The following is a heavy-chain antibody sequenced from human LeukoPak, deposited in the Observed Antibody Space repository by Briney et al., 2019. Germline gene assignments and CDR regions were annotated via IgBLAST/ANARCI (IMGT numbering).Heavy chain of an antibody. D-gene: IGHD1-7*01. CDR1: GYTFTTYY. CDR2: INPRGGST. V-gene: IGHV1-46*01. J-gene: IGHJ4*02. CDR3: ARGGGPGNYPFDF. Sequence: ASVKVSCKASGYTFTTYYMHWVRQAPGQGLEWVGIINPRGGSTTYAQKFQGRVTMTRDTSTGTVYMELSSLKSDDTAVYYCARGGGPGNYPFDFWGQGTLVTVSS.